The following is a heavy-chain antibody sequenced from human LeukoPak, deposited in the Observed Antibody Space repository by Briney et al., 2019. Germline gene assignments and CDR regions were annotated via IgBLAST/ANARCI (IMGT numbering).Heavy chain of an antibody. CDR1: GFTFRNYA. Sequence: GGSLRLSCAASGFTFRNYAMTWVRQAPGKGLEWVSSVSAAGGSRWYADPVKGRFTISKDEYTNSLYLQMSGLRAEDTAVYYCAKSDPGYCAGGSCNLGIDYWGQGTLVTVSS. V-gene: IGHV3-23*01. CDR3: AKSDPGYCAGGSCNLGIDY. D-gene: IGHD2-15*01. J-gene: IGHJ4*02. CDR2: VSAAGGSR.